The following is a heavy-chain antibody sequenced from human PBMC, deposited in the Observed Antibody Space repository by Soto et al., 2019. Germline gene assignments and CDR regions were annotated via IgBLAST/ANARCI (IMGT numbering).Heavy chain of an antibody. J-gene: IGHJ4*02. CDR3: ARVSPYYDSSGYYYVDY. CDR2: IYYSGST. CDR1: GVSISSDLDY. D-gene: IGHD3-22*01. Sequence: SETLSLTCTVSGVSISSDLDYWGWVRQPPGKGLEWIGYIYYSGSTNYNPSLKSRVTMSVDTSKNQFSLKLSSVTAADTAVYYCARVSPYYDSSGYYYVDYWGQGTLVTVSS. V-gene: IGHV4-61*01.